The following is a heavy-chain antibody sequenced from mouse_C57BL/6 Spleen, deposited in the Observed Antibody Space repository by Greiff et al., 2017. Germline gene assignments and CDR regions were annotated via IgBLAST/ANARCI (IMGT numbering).Heavy chain of an antibody. Sequence: VHVKQSGAELVRPGASVKLSCTASGFNIKDYYMHWVKQRPEQGLEWIGRIDPEDGDTEYAPKFQGKATMTADTSSNTAYLQLSSLTSEDTAVYYCTTYSNYYAMDYWGQGTSVTVSS. J-gene: IGHJ4*01. CDR2: IDPEDGDT. CDR3: TTYSNYYAMDY. D-gene: IGHD2-5*01. V-gene: IGHV14-1*01. CDR1: GFNIKDYY.